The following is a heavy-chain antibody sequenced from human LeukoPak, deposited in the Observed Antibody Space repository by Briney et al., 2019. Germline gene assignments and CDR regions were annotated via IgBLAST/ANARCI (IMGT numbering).Heavy chain of an antibody. CDR2: ISSSSSYI. Sequence: PGGSLRLSCAASGFTFSSYSMNWVRQAPGKGLEWVSSISSSSSYIYYADSVKGRFTISRDNAKNSLYLQMNSLRAEDTAVYYCARDRSSGYRSVGYAFDIWGQGTMVTVSS. CDR1: GFTFSSYS. V-gene: IGHV3-21*01. J-gene: IGHJ3*02. CDR3: ARDRSSGYRSVGYAFDI. D-gene: IGHD6-13*01.